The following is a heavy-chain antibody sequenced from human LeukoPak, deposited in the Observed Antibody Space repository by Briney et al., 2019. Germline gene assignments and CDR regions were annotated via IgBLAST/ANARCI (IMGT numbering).Heavy chain of an antibody. CDR3: ARDLRYSSGWSGPGEMDY. CDR1: GFTFSSYW. CDR2: IWYDGNNK. D-gene: IGHD6-19*01. Sequence: GGSLRLSCAASGFTFSSYWMSWVRQAPGKGLEWVAVIWYDGNNKYYADSVKGRFTISRDNSKNTLYLQMNSLRAEDTAVYYCARDLRYSSGWSGPGEMDYWGQGTLVTVSS. J-gene: IGHJ4*02. V-gene: IGHV3-33*08.